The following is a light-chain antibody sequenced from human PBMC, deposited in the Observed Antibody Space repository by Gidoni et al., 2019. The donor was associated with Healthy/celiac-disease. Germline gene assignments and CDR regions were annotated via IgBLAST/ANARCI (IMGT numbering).Light chain of an antibody. Sequence: DIQMTQSPSTLSASVGDRVTITCRASQRISSWLAWYQQKPGKAPKLLIYDASSLESGVPSRFSGSGSGTEFTLTISSLQPDDFATYYCQQYNSYWTFXXXTKVEIK. CDR3: QQYNSYWT. V-gene: IGKV1-5*01. CDR2: DAS. J-gene: IGKJ1*01. CDR1: QRISSW.